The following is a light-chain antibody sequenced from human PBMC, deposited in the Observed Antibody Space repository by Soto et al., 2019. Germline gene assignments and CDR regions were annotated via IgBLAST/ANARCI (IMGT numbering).Light chain of an antibody. CDR3: QQYYTTPPWT. CDR1: QVVLYSSSNKNY. V-gene: IGKV4-1*01. J-gene: IGKJ1*01. Sequence: DIVMSQSPDSLAVSLGERASINCKSGQVVLYSSSNKNYLAWYQQKPGQPPELLIYWASTRESGVPDRFTGSGSGTDFTLTISSLQAEDVAIYYCQQYYTTPPWTFGQGTKADIK. CDR2: WAS.